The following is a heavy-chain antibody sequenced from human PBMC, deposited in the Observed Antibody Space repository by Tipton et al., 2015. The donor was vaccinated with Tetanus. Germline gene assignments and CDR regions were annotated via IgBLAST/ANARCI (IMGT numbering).Heavy chain of an antibody. CDR3: ARDQARGARGWNYFDY. D-gene: IGHD6-6*01. J-gene: IGHJ4*02. Sequence: TLSLTCTVSGGSISSGGYNWTGIGQHQGKGLEWIGDIYYSGSTYNNPSLKSRVTISVDTSKNQFSLKLITVTAADTAVYYFARDQARGARGWNYFDYWGQGTLVTVSS. CDR2: IYYSGST. V-gene: IGHV4-31*03. CDR1: GGSISSGGYN.